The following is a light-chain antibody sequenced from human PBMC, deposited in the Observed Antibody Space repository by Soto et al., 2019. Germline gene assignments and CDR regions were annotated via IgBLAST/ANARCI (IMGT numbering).Light chain of an antibody. CDR1: SGHSSYI. CDR2: LEGSGSY. J-gene: IGLJ2*01. Sequence: QPVLTQSSSASASLGSSVKLTCTLSSGHSSYIIAWHQQQPGKAPRYLMKLEGSGSYNKGSGVPDRFSGSSSGADRYLTISHVQLEDEADYYCETWDSNTRVLGGGTKVTVL. CDR3: ETWDSNTRV. V-gene: IGLV4-60*02.